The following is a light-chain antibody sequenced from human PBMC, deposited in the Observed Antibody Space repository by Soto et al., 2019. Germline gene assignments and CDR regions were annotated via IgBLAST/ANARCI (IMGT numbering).Light chain of an antibody. V-gene: IGKV3-15*01. J-gene: IGKJ2*01. CDR2: GAS. CDR3: QQYNDWYT. Sequence: EIVMTQSPATLSVSPGERATLSCRASQSISSNLAWYQQKPGQAPRLLIYGASTRATGIPDRLSGSGSGTEFTLSISSLQYEDFAVYYCQQYNDWYTFGQGTKLEIK. CDR1: QSISSN.